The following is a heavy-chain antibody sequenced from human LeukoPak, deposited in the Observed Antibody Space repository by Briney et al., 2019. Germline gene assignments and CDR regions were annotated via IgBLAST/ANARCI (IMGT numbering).Heavy chain of an antibody. CDR1: GFSFSTYS. CDR2: IPGSGGDT. CDR3: VKRRSPLFSDY. V-gene: IGHV3-23*01. J-gene: IGHJ4*02. Sequence: GGSLRLSCAASGFSFSTYSMSWVRQAAGNGLEWISAIPGSGGDTYYADSIKGRFTISRDNSKNTLYLQMNSLRVEDTAVYYCVKRRSPLFSDYWGQGTLVTVSS.